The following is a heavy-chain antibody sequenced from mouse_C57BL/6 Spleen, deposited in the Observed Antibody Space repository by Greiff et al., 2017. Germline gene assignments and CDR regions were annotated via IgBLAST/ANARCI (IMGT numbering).Heavy chain of an antibody. D-gene: IGHD3-2*02. V-gene: IGHV2-6-1*01. CDR2: IWSDGST. CDR1: GFSLTSYG. Sequence: VKLMESGPGLVAPSQTLSITCTVSGFSLTSYGVHWVRQPPGTGLEWLVVIWSDGSTTYNSALNSRLSISKDNSKSQVFLKMNSLQTDDTAMYYGARHGGSGGYCDYWGQGTTLTVSS. J-gene: IGHJ2*01. CDR3: ARHGGSGGYCDY.